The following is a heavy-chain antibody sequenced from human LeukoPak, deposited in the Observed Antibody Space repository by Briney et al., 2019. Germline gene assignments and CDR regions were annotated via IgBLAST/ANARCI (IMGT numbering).Heavy chain of an antibody. Sequence: GGSLRLSCAASGFTFSSYWMTWVRQAPGKGLEWVVNIKQDGSEKYYVDSGKGRFTISRDNAKNSLYLQMNSLRAEDTAVYYCARDSRGDTTMDQKFDYWGQGTLVTVSS. D-gene: IGHD5-18*01. CDR3: ARDSRGDTTMDQKFDY. CDR2: IKQDGSEK. CDR1: GFTFSSYW. V-gene: IGHV3-7*01. J-gene: IGHJ4*02.